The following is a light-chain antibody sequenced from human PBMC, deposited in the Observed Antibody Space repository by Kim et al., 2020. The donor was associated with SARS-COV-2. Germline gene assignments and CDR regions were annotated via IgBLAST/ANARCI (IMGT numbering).Light chain of an antibody. V-gene: IGLV6-57*03. Sequence: KTVTLSCTRSSSSIASSYVHWYQQRPGSAPSTVIYDDNERPSGVPDRFSGSIDSSSNTASLTISGLRTEDEADYYCQSYDSSKDCVFGGGTQLTVL. CDR1: SSSIASSY. J-gene: IGLJ3*02. CDR2: DDN. CDR3: QSYDSSKDCV.